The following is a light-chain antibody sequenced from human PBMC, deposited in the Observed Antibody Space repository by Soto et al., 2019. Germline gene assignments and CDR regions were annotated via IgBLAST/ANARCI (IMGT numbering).Light chain of an antibody. Sequence: QSVLTQPPSASGTPGQRVIISCSGSSSNIGSHYVYWYQQLPGTAPKLLIYKSNQRASGVPDRFSGSKSGTSVSLAISGLRSEDEADYYCAAWDDSRSSVIFGGGTKLTVL. V-gene: IGLV1-47*01. CDR3: AAWDDSRSSVI. CDR1: SSNIGSHY. J-gene: IGLJ2*01. CDR2: KSN.